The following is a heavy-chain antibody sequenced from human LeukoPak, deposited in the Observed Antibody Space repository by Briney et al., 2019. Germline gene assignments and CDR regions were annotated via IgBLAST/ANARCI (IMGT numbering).Heavy chain of an antibody. CDR1: GYSISSGYY. D-gene: IGHD4-17*01. V-gene: IGHV4-38-2*02. CDR3: ARDTTGLGNYFAS. J-gene: IGHJ4*02. CDR2: IYHSGST. Sequence: SETLSLTCTVSGYSISSGYYWGWIRQPPGKGLEWIGSIYHSGSTYYNPSLKSRVTISVDKSKNKFSLKLGSVTAADTAVYYCARDTTGLGNYFASWGQGTLVTVSS.